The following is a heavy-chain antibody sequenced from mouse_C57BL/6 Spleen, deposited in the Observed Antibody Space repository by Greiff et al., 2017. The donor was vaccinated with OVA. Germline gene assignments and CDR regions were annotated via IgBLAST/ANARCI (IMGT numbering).Heavy chain of an antibody. V-gene: IGHV5-17*01. CDR2: ISSGSSTI. Sequence: EVMLVESGGGLVKPGGSLKLSCAASGFTFSDYGMHWVRQAPEKGLEWVAYISSGSSTIYYADTVKGRFTISRDNAKNTLYLQMTSLRSEDTAMYDCAREGITTVAYYFDYWGQGTTLTVSS. CDR1: GFTFSDYG. J-gene: IGHJ2*01. CDR3: AREGITTVAYYFDY. D-gene: IGHD1-1*01.